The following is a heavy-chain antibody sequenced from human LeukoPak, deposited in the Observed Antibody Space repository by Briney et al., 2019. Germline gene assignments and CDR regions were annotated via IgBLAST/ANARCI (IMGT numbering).Heavy chain of an antibody. CDR3: AKPNSRDYYYYAMDV. CDR1: GFTFSSYA. D-gene: IGHD2-21*01. J-gene: IGHJ6*04. Sequence: GGSLRLSCAASGFTFSSYAMHWVRQAPGKGLEWVAVISYDGSNKYYADSVKGRFTISRDNSKNTLYLQMNSLRAEDTAVYYCAKPNSRDYYYYAMDVWGKGTTVTVSS. V-gene: IGHV3-30*04. CDR2: ISYDGSNK.